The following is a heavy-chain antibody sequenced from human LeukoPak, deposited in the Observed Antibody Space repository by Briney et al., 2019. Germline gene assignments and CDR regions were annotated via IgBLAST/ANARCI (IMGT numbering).Heavy chain of an antibody. CDR3: ASDPKLGPFDAFDI. Sequence: PGGSLRLSCAASGFTFFNYALIWVRQAPGKGLEWVSGVSNSGGVTYYADSVKGRFTISRDNSKNTLYLQMNSLRAEDTAVYYCASDPKLGPFDAFDIWGQGTMVTVSS. V-gene: IGHV3-23*01. J-gene: IGHJ3*02. CDR1: GFTFFNYA. CDR2: VSNSGGVT. D-gene: IGHD7-27*01.